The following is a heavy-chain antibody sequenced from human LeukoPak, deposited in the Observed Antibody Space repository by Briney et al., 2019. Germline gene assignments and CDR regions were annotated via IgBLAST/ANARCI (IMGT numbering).Heavy chain of an antibody. CDR2: IYYSGST. CDR3: ARAPYDSGGYYDYYFDY. CDR1: GGSISSYY. J-gene: IGHJ4*02. Sequence: SETLSLTCTVSGGSISSYYWSWIRQPPGKGLERIGYIYYSGSTHYNPSLKSRVTISVDTSKNQFSLKLSSVTAADTAVYYCARAPYDSGGYYDYYFDYWGQGTLVTVSS. V-gene: IGHV4-59*08. D-gene: IGHD3-22*01.